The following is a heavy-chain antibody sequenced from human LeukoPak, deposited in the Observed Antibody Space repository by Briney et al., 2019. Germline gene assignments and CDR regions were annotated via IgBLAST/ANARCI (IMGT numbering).Heavy chain of an antibody. Sequence: PSETLSLTCTVSGGSISSSSYYWGWIRQPPGKGLEWIGSIYYSGSTYYNPSLKSRVTISVDTSKNQFSLKLSSVTAADTAVYYCARLSSDGGLGVFDYWGQGTLVTVSS. D-gene: IGHD3-16*01. CDR2: IYYSGST. J-gene: IGHJ4*02. CDR1: GGSISSSSYY. CDR3: ARLSSDGGLGVFDY. V-gene: IGHV4-39*01.